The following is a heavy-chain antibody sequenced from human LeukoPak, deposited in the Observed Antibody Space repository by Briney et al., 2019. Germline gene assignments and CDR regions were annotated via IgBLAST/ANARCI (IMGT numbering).Heavy chain of an antibody. Sequence: SVKVSRKASGGTFSSYAISWVRQAPGQGLEWMGGIIPILGTANYAQKFQGRVTITADESTSTAYMELSSLRSEDTAVYYCARDLVDSSGYGAFDIWGQGTMVTVSS. CDR2: IIPILGTA. CDR1: GGTFSSYA. J-gene: IGHJ3*02. CDR3: ARDLVDSSGYGAFDI. V-gene: IGHV1-69*13. D-gene: IGHD3-22*01.